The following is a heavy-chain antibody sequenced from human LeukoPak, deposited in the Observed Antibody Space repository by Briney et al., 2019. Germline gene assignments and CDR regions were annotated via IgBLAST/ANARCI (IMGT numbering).Heavy chain of an antibody. D-gene: IGHD2-15*01. CDR3: ATGVGDSCYSGIVY. CDR2: ISGSGGST. V-gene: IGHV3-23*01. Sequence: GGSLRLSCAASRFTFSSYAMNWVRQAPGKGLEWVSVISGSGGSTYYADSVKGRFTISRDNSKNTLRLQMSSLRAEDTAVYYCATGVGDSCYSGIVYWGKGTLVTVSS. J-gene: IGHJ4*02. CDR1: RFTFSSYA.